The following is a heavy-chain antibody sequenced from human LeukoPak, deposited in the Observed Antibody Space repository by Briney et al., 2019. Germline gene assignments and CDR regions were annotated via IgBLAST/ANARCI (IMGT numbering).Heavy chain of an antibody. D-gene: IGHD1-26*01. CDR2: INAGNGNT. J-gene: IGHJ6*02. V-gene: IGHV1-3*01. CDR3: ARGGSYDYYYGMDV. Sequence: ASVKVSCKASGYTFTSYAMHWVRQAPGQRLEWMGWINAGNGNTKYSQKFQGRVTITRDTSASTAYMELSSLRSEDTAVYYCARGGSYDYYYGMDVWGQGTTVTVSS. CDR1: GYTFTSYA.